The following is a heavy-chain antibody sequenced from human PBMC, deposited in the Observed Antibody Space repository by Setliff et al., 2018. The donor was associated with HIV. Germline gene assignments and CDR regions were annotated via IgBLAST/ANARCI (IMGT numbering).Heavy chain of an antibody. CDR1: GYNFDFHY. D-gene: IGHD3-9*01. CDR3: ASHAKTVDTGLFDY. V-gene: IGHV1-46*02. Sequence: ASVKVSCKSSGYNFDFHYVHWVRQAPGQGFEWLGVINPTAGSTTLEQKFQGRLTLTRDASTETVYMELTSLRSGDAAVYYCASHAKTVDTGLFDYWGQGTQVTVSS. CDR2: INPTAGST. J-gene: IGHJ4*02.